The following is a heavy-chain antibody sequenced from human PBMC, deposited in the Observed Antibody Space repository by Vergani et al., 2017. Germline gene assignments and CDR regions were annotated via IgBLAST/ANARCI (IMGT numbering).Heavy chain of an antibody. Sequence: QVQLQESGPGLVKPSQTLSLTCSVSGVSVSSTAFYWNWIRQPAGKGLEWIGYVEDSGYFNYNPSLKTRVSMSSDTSNNQFSLMLSSVTVADTAVYYCASSIVSRNPPDYFDNWGQGTLVTVSS. J-gene: IGHJ4*02. CDR3: ASSIVSRNPPDYFDN. D-gene: IGHD1-14*01. V-gene: IGHV4-61*10. CDR2: VEDSGYF. CDR1: GVSVSSTAFY.